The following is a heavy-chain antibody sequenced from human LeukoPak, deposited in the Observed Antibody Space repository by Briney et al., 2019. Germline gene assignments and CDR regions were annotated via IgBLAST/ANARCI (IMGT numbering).Heavy chain of an antibody. J-gene: IGHJ4*02. Sequence: SETLSLTCTVSGGSISSSSYYWGWIRQPPGKGLEWIGSIYYSGSTYYNPSLKSRVTISVDRSKNQFSLKLSSVTAADTAVYYCARAMYYDFWSGFDYWGQGTLVTVSS. CDR1: GGSISSSSYY. V-gene: IGHV4-39*07. CDR3: ARAMYYDFWSGFDY. D-gene: IGHD3-3*01. CDR2: IYYSGST.